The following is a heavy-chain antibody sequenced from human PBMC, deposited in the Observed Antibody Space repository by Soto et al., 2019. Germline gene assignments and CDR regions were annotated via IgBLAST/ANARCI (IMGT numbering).Heavy chain of an antibody. D-gene: IGHD2-8*01. J-gene: IGHJ6*02. V-gene: IGHV3-21*01. CDR2: ISSSSSYI. Sequence: PGGSLRLSCAASGFTFSSYSMNWVRQAPGKGLEWVSSISSSSSYIYYADSVKGRFTISRDNAKNSLYLQMNSLRAEDTAVYYCARGRCTNGVCYHYGMDVWGQGTTVTVSS. CDR1: GFTFSSYS. CDR3: ARGRCTNGVCYHYGMDV.